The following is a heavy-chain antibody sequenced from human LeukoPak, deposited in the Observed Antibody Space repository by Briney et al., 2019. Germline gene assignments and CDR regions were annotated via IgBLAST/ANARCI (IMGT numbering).Heavy chain of an antibody. D-gene: IGHD3-22*01. Sequence: ASVKVSCKASGYTFTSYYMHWVRQAPGQGLEWMGIINPSGGSTSYAQKFQGRVTMTRDTSTSTVYMELSSLGSEDTAVYYCAREHSSGYYDYWGQGTLVTVSS. J-gene: IGHJ4*02. CDR1: GYTFTSYY. CDR2: INPSGGST. CDR3: AREHSSGYYDY. V-gene: IGHV1-46*01.